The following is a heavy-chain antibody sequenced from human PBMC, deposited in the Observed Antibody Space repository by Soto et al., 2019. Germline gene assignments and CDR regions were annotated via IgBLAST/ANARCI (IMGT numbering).Heavy chain of an antibody. CDR1: GFTFSSYA. Sequence: GGSLRLSCAASGFTFSSYAMNWVRQAPGKGLEWVSVISGSGDSTYHADSVKGRFTISRDNSKNTLYLQMNSLRAEDTAVYYCARRGPGTYFDYWGQGTLVTVSS. D-gene: IGHD6-13*01. J-gene: IGHJ4*02. CDR2: ISGSGDST. CDR3: ARRGPGTYFDY. V-gene: IGHV3-23*01.